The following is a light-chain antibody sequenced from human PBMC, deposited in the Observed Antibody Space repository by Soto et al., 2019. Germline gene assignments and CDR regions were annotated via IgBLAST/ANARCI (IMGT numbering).Light chain of an antibody. CDR2: DVS. V-gene: IGLV2-14*01. Sequence: QSALTQPASVSGSPGQSITISCTGTSSDVGGYNDVSWYQQHPGKAPEFMIYDVSNRPSGVSNRFSGSKSGNTASLTISGPQAEDEADYYCSSYTSSSTYVFGTGTKVTVL. J-gene: IGLJ1*01. CDR3: SSYTSSSTYV. CDR1: SSDVGGYND.